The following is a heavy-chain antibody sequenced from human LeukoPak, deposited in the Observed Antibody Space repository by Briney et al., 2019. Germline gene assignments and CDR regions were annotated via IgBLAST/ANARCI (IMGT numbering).Heavy chain of an antibody. CDR2: MNPNSGNT. Sequence: ASVKVSCKASGYTFTSYDINWVRQATGQGLEWMGWMNPNSGNTGYAQKFQGRVTMTRNTSISTAYMELSSLRSEDTAVYYCARATDYYGSGRPNYYYYMDVWGKGTTVTVSS. J-gene: IGHJ6*03. CDR3: ARATDYYGSGRPNYYYYMDV. CDR1: GYTFTSYD. V-gene: IGHV1-8*01. D-gene: IGHD3-10*01.